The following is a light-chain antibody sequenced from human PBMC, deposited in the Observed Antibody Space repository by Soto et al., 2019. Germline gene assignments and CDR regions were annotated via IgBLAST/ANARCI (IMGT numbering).Light chain of an antibody. CDR2: SNN. CDR3: AAWDDSLNGLWV. V-gene: IGLV1-44*01. J-gene: IGLJ3*02. CDR1: ISNIGSNT. Sequence: QTVVTQPPSASGTPGQRVTISCSGIISNIGSNTVNWYQQLPGTAPKLLIYSNNQRPSGVHDRLSGSKSGTSASLAISGLQSEDEADYYCAAWDDSLNGLWVFGGGTKLTVL.